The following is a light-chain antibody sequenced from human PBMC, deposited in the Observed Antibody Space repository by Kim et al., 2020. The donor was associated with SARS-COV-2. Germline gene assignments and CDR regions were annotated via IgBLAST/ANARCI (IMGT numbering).Light chain of an antibody. V-gene: IGKV3-15*01. CDR1: HSVDSL. J-gene: IGKJ5*01. Sequence: EVVLTQSPATLSVSPGERATLSCRASHSVDSLLAWYQQKPGQAPSLLIYRASTRATGIPARFSGSGSGTEFTLTISSLQSEDFAVYYCQQYNNWPITFGQGTRLEI. CDR2: RAS. CDR3: QQYNNWPIT.